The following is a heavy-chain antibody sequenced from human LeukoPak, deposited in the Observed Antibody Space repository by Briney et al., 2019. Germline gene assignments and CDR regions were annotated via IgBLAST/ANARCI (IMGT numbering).Heavy chain of an antibody. CDR3: ARYSGYAWDAFDI. J-gene: IGHJ3*02. V-gene: IGHV5-51*01. CDR1: EYSFPNYC. CDR2: IYPGDSDT. D-gene: IGHD5-12*01. Sequence: GESLKISCKHSEYSFPNYCIGWVRQMPGKGLEWMGIIYPGDSDTRYSPSFQGQVTISADKSISTAYLQWSSLKASDTAMYYCARYSGYAWDAFDIWGQGTMVAVSS.